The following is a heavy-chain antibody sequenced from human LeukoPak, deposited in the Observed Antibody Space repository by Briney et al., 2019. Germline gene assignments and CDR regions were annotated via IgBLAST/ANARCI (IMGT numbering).Heavy chain of an antibody. CDR1: GFTFSDYY. CDR3: ARDRTTPSEIS. V-gene: IGHV3-11*01. J-gene: IGHJ4*02. CDR2: ISSSGSTI. D-gene: IGHD5-24*01. Sequence: GGSLRLSCAASGFTFSDYYMSWVRQAPGKGLEWVSYISSSGSTIYYADSVKGRFTSSGDNAKNSLYLQRNSLRAEDTAVYYGARDRTTPSEISWGQGTLVTVSS.